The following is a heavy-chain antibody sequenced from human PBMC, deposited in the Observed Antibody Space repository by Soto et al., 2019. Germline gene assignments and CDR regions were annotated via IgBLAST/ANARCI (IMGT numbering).Heavy chain of an antibody. CDR1: GFTFSSNA. D-gene: IGHD7-27*01. V-gene: IGHV3-64*01. CDR3: ARALGYAFDI. Sequence: PGGSLRLSCAASGFTFSSNAMHWVRQAQGKGLEYVSAISSNGSSTYYANSVKGRFTISRDNSKNTLYLQMGSLRAEDMAVYYCARALGYAFDIWGQGTMVTVSS. J-gene: IGHJ3*02. CDR2: ISSNGSST.